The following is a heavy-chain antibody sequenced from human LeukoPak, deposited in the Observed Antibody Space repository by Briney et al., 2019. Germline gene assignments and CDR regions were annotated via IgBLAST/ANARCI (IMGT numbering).Heavy chain of an antibody. J-gene: IGHJ6*03. V-gene: IGHV1-18*01. CDR2: ISAYNGNT. CDR1: GYTFTSYG. Sequence: GASVKVSCKASGYTFTSYGISWVRPAPGQGLEWMGWISAYNGNTNYAQKLQGRVTMTTDTSTSTAYMELRSLRSDDTAVYYCASPNGYSYGYPYYYYYYMDVWGKGTTVTVSS. D-gene: IGHD5-18*01. CDR3: ASPNGYSYGYPYYYYYYMDV.